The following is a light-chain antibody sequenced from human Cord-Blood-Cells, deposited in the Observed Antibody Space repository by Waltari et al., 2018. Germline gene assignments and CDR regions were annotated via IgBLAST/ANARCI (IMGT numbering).Light chain of an antibody. CDR3: CSYAGSYTLV. J-gene: IGLJ3*02. Sequence: HSALTQPRSVSGSPGQSVSISCTGTSTDGGGSNYVSWYHQHTGKAPKLLLYYVSKRPSGVPDRFSGSKSGNTASLTISGLQAEDEADYYCCSYAGSYTLVFGGGTKLTVL. V-gene: IGLV2-11*01. CDR2: YVS. CDR1: STDGGGSNY.